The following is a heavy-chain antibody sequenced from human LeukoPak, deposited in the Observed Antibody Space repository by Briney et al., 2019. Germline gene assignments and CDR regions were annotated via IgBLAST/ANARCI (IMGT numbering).Heavy chain of an antibody. V-gene: IGHV3-30-3*01. CDR3: ARELLDDEYSPFDY. CDR2: ISYDGSNK. J-gene: IGHJ4*02. D-gene: IGHD2/OR15-2a*01. CDR1: GFTFSSYA. Sequence: GGSLRLSCAASGFTFSSYAMHWVRQAPGKGLEWVAVISYDGSNKYYADSVKGRFTISRDNSKNTLYLQMNSLRAEDTAVYYCARELLDDEYSPFDYWGQGTLVTVSS.